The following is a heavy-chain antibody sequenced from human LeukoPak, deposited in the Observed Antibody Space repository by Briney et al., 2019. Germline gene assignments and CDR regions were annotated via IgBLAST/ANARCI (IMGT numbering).Heavy chain of an antibody. CDR3: AREYSSSSGRAFDY. J-gene: IGHJ4*02. CDR1: GFSFSSYW. CDR2: ISSDESST. D-gene: IGHD6-6*01. V-gene: IGHV3-74*01. Sequence: SGGSLRLSCAASGFSFSSYWMHWVRQAPGKGLVWVSRISSDESSTTYADSVRGRFTISRDNAKNTLYLQMNSPRVEDTAVYYCAREYSSSSGRAFDYWGQGTLVTVSP.